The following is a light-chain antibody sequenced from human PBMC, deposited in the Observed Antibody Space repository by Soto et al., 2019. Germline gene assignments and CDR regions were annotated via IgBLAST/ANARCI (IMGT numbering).Light chain of an antibody. CDR1: SGHSSYA. CDR3: QTWGTGIVV. V-gene: IGLV4-69*01. J-gene: IGLJ2*01. Sequence: QLVLTQSPSASASLGASVKLTCTLSSGHSSYAIAWHQQQPEKGPRYLMKLNSDGSQSKGDGIPDRFSGSSSGGERYLTISSLQSEDEADYYCQTWGTGIVVFGGGTKLTVL. CDR2: LNSDGSQ.